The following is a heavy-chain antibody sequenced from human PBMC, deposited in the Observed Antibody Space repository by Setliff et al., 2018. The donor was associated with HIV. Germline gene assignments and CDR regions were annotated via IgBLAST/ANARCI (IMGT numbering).Heavy chain of an antibody. CDR1: GGSITSGSYY. V-gene: IGHV4-61*09. CDR2: IYTSGST. D-gene: IGHD1-26*01. J-gene: IGHJ3*02. CDR3: ARDRYGGTYDAFEI. Sequence: SETLSLTCTVSGGSITSGSYYWSWIRQLAGKGLEWIGHIYTSGSTNYNPSLKSRVIMSVDTSKKQFYLKLSSVTAADTAVYYCARDRYGGTYDAFEIWGQGTMVTVSS.